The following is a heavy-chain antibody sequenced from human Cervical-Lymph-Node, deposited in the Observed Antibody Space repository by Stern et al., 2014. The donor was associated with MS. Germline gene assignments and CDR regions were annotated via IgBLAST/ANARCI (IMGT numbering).Heavy chain of an antibody. CDR2: ISYDGSNK. CDR3: AKGQTTVTTPDY. Sequence: VQLLESGGGVVQPGRSLRLSCAASGFTFSSYGMHWVRQAPGKGLEWVAVISYDGSNKYYADSVKGRFTISRDNSKNTLYLQMNSLRAEDTAVYYCAKGQTTVTTPDYWGQGTLVTVSS. V-gene: IGHV3-30*18. D-gene: IGHD4-11*01. CDR1: GFTFSSYG. J-gene: IGHJ4*02.